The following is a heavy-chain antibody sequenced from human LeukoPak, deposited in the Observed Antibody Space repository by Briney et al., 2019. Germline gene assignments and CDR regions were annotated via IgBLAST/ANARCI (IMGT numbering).Heavy chain of an antibody. CDR3: AKGSRIAARLFDY. D-gene: IGHD6-6*01. Sequence: GGSLRLSCAASGFTFDDYAMHWVRHAPGKGLEWVSGISWNSGSIGYADSVKGRITISRDNAKNSLYLQMNSLRAEDTALYYCAKGSRIAARLFDYWGQGTLVTVSS. CDR1: GFTFDDYA. CDR2: ISWNSGSI. V-gene: IGHV3-9*01. J-gene: IGHJ4*02.